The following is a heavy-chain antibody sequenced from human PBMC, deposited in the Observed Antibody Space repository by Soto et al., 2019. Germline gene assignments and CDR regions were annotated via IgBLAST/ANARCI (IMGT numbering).Heavy chain of an antibody. D-gene: IGHD6-13*01. Sequence: GGSLRLSCAASGFTFSSYWMSWVRQAPGKGLEWVANIKQDGSEKYYVDSVKGRFTISRDNAKNSLYLQMNSLRAEDTAVYYCAREGAIAAAGTFDQIDAFDIWGQGTMVTVSS. V-gene: IGHV3-7*01. CDR3: AREGAIAAAGTFDQIDAFDI. CDR2: IKQDGSEK. J-gene: IGHJ3*02. CDR1: GFTFSSYW.